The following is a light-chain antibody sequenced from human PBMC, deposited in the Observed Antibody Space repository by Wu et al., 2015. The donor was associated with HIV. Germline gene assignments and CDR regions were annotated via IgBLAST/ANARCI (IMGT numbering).Light chain of an antibody. CDR1: QSIKQQL. CDR3: QQYGSSSWT. Sequence: ATLSCRASQSIKQQLFSLVPDRNLARAPGLLIYGASSRATGIPDRFSGSGSGTDFILTISRLEPEDSAVYYCQQYGSSSWTFGQGTKVE. J-gene: IGKJ1*01. V-gene: IGKV3-20*01. CDR2: GAS.